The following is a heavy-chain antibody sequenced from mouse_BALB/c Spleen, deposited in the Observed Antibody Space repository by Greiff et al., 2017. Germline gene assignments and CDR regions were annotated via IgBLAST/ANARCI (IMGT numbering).Heavy chain of an antibody. J-gene: IGHJ4*01. V-gene: IGHV1-69*01. CDR1: GYTFTDYW. Sequence: QVQLQQSGAELVMPGASVKMSCKASGYTFTDYWMHWVKQRPGQGLEWIGAIDTSDSYTSYNQKFKGKATLTVDESSSTAYMQLSSLTSEDSAVYYCARSYYDYDNAMDYWGQGTSVTVSS. CDR2: IDTSDSYT. D-gene: IGHD2-4*01. CDR3: ARSYYDYDNAMDY.